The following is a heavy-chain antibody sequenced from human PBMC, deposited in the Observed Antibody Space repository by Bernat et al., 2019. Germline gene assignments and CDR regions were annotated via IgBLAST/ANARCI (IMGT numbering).Heavy chain of an antibody. CDR1: GFTFSSYG. V-gene: IGHV3-30*02. Sequence: QVQLVESGGGVVQPGGSLRLSCAASGFTFSSYGMHWVRQAPGKGLEWVAFIRYDGSNKYYAGSVKGRFTISRDNSKNTLYLQMNSLRAEDTAVYYCAKDGGSYYVDDYWGQGTLVTVSS. J-gene: IGHJ4*02. D-gene: IGHD1-26*01. CDR3: AKDGGSYYVDDY. CDR2: IRYDGSNK.